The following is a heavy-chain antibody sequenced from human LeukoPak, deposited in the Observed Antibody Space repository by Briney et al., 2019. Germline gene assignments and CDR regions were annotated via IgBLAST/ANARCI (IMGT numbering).Heavy chain of an antibody. J-gene: IGHJ4*02. CDR3: ARVVRGVTKILDY. V-gene: IGHV1-2*06. CDR1: GYSFTRYY. CDR2: INPNSGGT. D-gene: IGHD3-10*01. Sequence: ASVKVSCKASGYSFTRYYMHWVRQAPGQGLEWMGRINPNSGGTNYAQKFQGRVTMTRDTSISTAYMELSRLRSDDTAVYYCARVVRGVTKILDYWGQGTLVTVSS.